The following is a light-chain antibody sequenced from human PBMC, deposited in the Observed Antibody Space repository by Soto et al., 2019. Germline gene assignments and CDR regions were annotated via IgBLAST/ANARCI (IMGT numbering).Light chain of an antibody. CDR3: QQPSSYPIT. CDR2: AAS. Sequence: DIQLTQSPSFLSASVGDRVTITCRAGQGISSRLAWYQQEPGKAPKLLIYAASTLQSGVPSRFSGSGPGTEFTLTISSLQPEDSATYYCQQPSSYPITLGQGTRLEIK. CDR1: QGISSR. V-gene: IGKV1-9*01. J-gene: IGKJ5*01.